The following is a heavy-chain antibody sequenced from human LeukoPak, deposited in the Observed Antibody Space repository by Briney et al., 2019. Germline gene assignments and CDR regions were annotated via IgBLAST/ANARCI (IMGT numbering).Heavy chain of an antibody. CDR2: ISSSTGTK. D-gene: IGHD6-13*01. CDR1: GFTFFSYE. Sequence: GGSLRLSCAASGFTFFSYEMYWVRQAPGKGLEWVSYISSSTGTKYYADSVKGRFTISRDNAKSSLYLQMNSLRVDDTAVYYCARALPSSWYFFDYRGQGALVTVPS. J-gene: IGHJ4*02. V-gene: IGHV3-48*03. CDR3: ARALPSSWYFFDY.